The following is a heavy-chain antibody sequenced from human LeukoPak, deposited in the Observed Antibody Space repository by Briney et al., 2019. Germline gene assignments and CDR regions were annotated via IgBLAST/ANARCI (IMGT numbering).Heavy chain of an antibody. CDR2: IIPIFGTA. CDR3: AVMTTVKYYYYYYMDV. V-gene: IGHV1-69*13. CDR1: GYTFTSYA. D-gene: IGHD4-11*01. Sequence: ASVKVSCKASGYTFTSYAISWVRQAPGQGLEWMGGIIPIFGTANYAQKFQGRVTITADESTSTAYMELSSLRSEDTAVYYCAVMTTVKYYYYYYMDVWGKGTTVTVSS. J-gene: IGHJ6*03.